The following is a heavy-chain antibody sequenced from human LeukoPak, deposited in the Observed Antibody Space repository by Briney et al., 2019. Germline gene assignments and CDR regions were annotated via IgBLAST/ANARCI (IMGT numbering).Heavy chain of an antibody. Sequence: PGRSLRLSCAASGFTFSSYGMHWVRQAPGKGLEWVAVMSYDGSNRYYADSLKGRFTISRDNSKNTLYLQMNSLRAEDTAVYYCAKEVVRGVIPNPNYYYYGMDVWGKGTTVTVSS. CDR2: MSYDGSNR. CDR1: GFTFSSYG. CDR3: AKEVVRGVIPNPNYYYYGMDV. V-gene: IGHV3-30*18. D-gene: IGHD3-10*01. J-gene: IGHJ6*04.